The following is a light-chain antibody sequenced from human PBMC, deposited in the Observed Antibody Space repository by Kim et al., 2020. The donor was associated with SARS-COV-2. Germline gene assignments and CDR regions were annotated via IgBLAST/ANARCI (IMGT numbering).Light chain of an antibody. CDR1: SLRSYY. V-gene: IGLV3-19*01. CDR2: GKN. J-gene: IGLJ3*02. CDR3: NSRDSSGNHLV. Sequence: SSELTQDPAVSVALGQTVRITCQGDSLRSYYASWYQQKPGQAPVLVIYGKNNRPSGIRDRFSGSSSGNTASLTITGAQAEDEADYYCNSRDSSGNHLVFGGGTQLTVL.